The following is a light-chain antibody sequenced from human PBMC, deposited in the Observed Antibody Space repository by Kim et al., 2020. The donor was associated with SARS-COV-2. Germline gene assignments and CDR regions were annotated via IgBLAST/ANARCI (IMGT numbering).Light chain of an antibody. J-gene: IGLJ1*01. CDR3: SSYASRSTMV. Sequence: QSALTQPASVSGSPGQSITISCTGTSSDVGGYNYVSWYQQHPGKAPKLMIYDDSKRPSGVSNRFSGSKSGNTASLTISGLQAEDEADYYCSSYASRSTMVFGTGTKVTVL. CDR2: DDS. CDR1: SSDVGGYNY. V-gene: IGLV2-14*01.